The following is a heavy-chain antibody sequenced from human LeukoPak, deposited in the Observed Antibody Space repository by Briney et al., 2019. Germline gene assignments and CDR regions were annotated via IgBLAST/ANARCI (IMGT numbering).Heavy chain of an antibody. D-gene: IGHD6-19*01. CDR1: GFTFSSYA. CDR2: ISGSGGST. CDR3: AKDLGGSGWYSIGFDY. Sequence: PGGSLRLSCAASGFTFSSYAMSWVRQAPGKGLEWVSAISGSGGSTYYADSVKGRFTISRDNSKNTLYLQMNSLRAEDTAVYYCAKDLGGSGWYSIGFDYWGQGTLVTVSS. V-gene: IGHV3-23*01. J-gene: IGHJ4*02.